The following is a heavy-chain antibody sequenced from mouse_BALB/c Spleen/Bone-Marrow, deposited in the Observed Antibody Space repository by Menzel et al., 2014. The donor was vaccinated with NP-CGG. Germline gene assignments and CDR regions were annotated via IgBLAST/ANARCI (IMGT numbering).Heavy chain of an antibody. J-gene: IGHJ4*01. CDR3: ARKGPRNAMDY. Sequence: VKLVESGAELVKPGASVKMSCKALGYTFTTYPIEWMKQNHGKSLEWIGNFHPFNDDTKYNEKFKDKAKLTVEKSSSTVYLEVSRLTSDDSAIYYCARKGPRNAMDYWGQGTSVTVSS. D-gene: IGHD3-3*01. CDR2: FHPFNDDT. V-gene: IGHV1-47*01. CDR1: GYTFTTYP.